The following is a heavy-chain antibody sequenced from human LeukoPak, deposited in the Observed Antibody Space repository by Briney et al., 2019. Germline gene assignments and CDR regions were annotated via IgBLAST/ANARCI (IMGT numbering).Heavy chain of an antibody. V-gene: IGHV3-7*01. J-gene: IGHJ6*02. CDR3: ARNLGARRSYYGMDV. CDR1: GFTFSNYW. D-gene: IGHD1-26*01. CDR2: IKQDGSEK. Sequence: GGSLRLSCAASGFTFSNYWMGWVRQAPGKGLEWVANIKQDGSEKYYVDSVKGRFTISRDNAKSSLYLQMNSLRAEDTAVYYCARNLGARRSYYGMDVWGQGTTVTVSS.